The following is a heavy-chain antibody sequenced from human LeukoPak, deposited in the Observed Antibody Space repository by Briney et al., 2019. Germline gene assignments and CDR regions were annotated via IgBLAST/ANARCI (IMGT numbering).Heavy chain of an antibody. CDR1: GFTFSNYA. V-gene: IGHV3-30-3*01. Sequence: GGSLRLSCATSGFTFSNYAIHWVRQAPGKGLEWVADISFDGDNEYYADSVRGRFTIARDNSKNTVYLQMNSLTIEDTAVYHCAREPSGNFGQLVSSAEYFQHWGQGTRVTVSS. J-gene: IGHJ1*01. CDR2: ISFDGDNE. CDR3: AREPSGNFGQLVSSAEYFQH. D-gene: IGHD5/OR15-5a*01.